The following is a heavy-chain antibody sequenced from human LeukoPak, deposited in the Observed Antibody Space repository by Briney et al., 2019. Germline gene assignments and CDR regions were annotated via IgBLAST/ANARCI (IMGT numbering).Heavy chain of an antibody. CDR2: IYSGGST. D-gene: IGHD3-22*01. Sequence: GGSLRLSCAASGFTVSSNSMSWVRQAPGKGLEWVSVIYSGGSTFNADSVKGRFTISRDNSKNTLYLQMNSLRAEDTAVYYCARKHYYDSSGFFPPMDYWGQGTLVTVSS. V-gene: IGHV3-66*01. CDR3: ARKHYYDSSGFFPPMDY. J-gene: IGHJ4*02. CDR1: GFTVSSNS.